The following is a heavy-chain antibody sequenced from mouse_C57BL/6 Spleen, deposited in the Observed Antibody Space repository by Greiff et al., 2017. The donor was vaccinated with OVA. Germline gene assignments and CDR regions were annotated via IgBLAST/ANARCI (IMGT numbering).Heavy chain of an antibody. CDR1: GYTFTSYW. CDR3: ARRRIRSYDDDGFDY. Sequence: QVQLQQPGAELVRPGSSVKLSCKASGYTFTSYWMHWVKQRPIQGLEWLGNIDPSDSETHYNQKFKDKATLTVDKSYSTAYMQLSSRASEDSACYYCARRRIRSYDDDGFDYWGQGTTLTVSS. J-gene: IGHJ2*01. V-gene: IGHV1-52*01. D-gene: IGHD2-12*01. CDR2: IDPSDSET.